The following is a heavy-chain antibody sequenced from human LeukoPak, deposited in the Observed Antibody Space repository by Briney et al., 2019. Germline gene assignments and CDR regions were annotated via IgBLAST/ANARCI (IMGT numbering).Heavy chain of an antibody. J-gene: IGHJ4*02. D-gene: IGHD3-9*01. CDR3: ARSLRYFDWLHTSYYFDY. Sequence: GSLRLSCAASGFTFSSYGMHWVRQAPGKGLEWVANIKQDGSEKYYVDSVKGRFTISRDNAKNSLYLQMNSLRAEDTAVYYCARSLRYFDWLHTSYYFDYWGQGTLVTVSS. CDR2: IKQDGSEK. V-gene: IGHV3-7*01. CDR1: GFTFSSYG.